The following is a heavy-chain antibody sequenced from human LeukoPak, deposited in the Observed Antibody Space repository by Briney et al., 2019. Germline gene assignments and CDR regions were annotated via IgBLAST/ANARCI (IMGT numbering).Heavy chain of an antibody. CDR3: AKVSRGSCYSASDF. D-gene: IGHD2-15*01. V-gene: IGHV3-23*01. Sequence: GGSLRLSCAASGFTFSDYAMSWVRQAPGKGLEWVASICDDDSTHYVDSVKGRFTISRDNSKTTLFLQMNSLRGEDTAAYYCAKVSRGSCYSASDFWGQGALVTVSS. J-gene: IGHJ4*02. CDR2: ICDDDST. CDR1: GFTFSDYA.